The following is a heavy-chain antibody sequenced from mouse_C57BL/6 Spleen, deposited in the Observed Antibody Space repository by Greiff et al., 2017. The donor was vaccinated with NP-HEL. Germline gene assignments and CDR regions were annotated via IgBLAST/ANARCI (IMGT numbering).Heavy chain of an antibody. CDR3: AGGGTWFDY. D-gene: IGHD3-3*01. CDR1: GFTFTSYG. V-gene: IGHV1-81*01. J-gene: IGHJ2*01. CDR2: IYPRSGNT. Sequence: QVQLQQSGAELARPGASVKLSCTASGFTFTSYGISWVKQRTGQGLEWIGEIYPRSGNTYYNEKFKGKATLTADKSSSTAYLKLRSLTSEDSAVSIGAGGGTWFDYWGQGTTLTVSS.